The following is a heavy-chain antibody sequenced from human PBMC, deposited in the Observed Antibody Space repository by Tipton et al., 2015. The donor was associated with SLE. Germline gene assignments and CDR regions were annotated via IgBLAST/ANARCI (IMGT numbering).Heavy chain of an antibody. Sequence: TLSLTCNVSGGSISSYFWSWIRQPPGKGLEWIGYIYYSGSTNYNPSLKSRVTISVDTSKNRFSLNLSSVTAADTAVYYCARVRRDSSSWGLDYWGQGTLITVSS. CDR1: GGSISSYF. CDR2: IYYSGST. CDR3: ARVRRDSSSWGLDY. J-gene: IGHJ4*02. V-gene: IGHV4-59*01. D-gene: IGHD6-13*01.